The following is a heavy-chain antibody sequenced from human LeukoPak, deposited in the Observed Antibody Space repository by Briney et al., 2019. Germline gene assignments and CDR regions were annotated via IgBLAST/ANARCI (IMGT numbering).Heavy chain of an antibody. CDR1: GFTLSTYW. V-gene: IGHV3-74*01. J-gene: IGHJ4*02. D-gene: IGHD6-13*01. CDR2: INSDGSRT. CDR3: ARGSWSAADTNIDY. Sequence: GGCLRLSCAASGFTLSTYWMHWVRQGPGKGLVWVSCINSDGSRTTYADSVKGRFTISRDNAKNTLYLQMNTLRVEDTAVYYCARGSWSAADTNIDYWGQGTLVTVSS.